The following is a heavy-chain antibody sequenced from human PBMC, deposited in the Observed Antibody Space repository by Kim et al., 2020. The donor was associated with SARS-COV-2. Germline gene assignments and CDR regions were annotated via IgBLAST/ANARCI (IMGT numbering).Heavy chain of an antibody. Sequence: SETLSLTCTVSGGSISSSSYYWGWIRQPPGKGLEWIGSIYYSGSTYYNPSLKSRVTISVDTSKNQFSLKLSSVTAADTAVYYCARLKYSSGWPEYYFDYWGQGTLVTVSS. J-gene: IGHJ4*02. CDR3: ARLKYSSGWPEYYFDY. CDR1: GGSISSSSYY. V-gene: IGHV4-39*01. D-gene: IGHD6-19*01. CDR2: IYYSGST.